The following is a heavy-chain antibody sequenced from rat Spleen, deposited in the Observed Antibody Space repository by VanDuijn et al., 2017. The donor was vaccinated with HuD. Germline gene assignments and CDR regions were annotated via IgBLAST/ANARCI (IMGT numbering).Heavy chain of an antibody. CDR1: GFTFSNYG. Sequence: EVQLVESGGGLVQPGRSLKLSCAASGFTFSNYGMHWIRQAPTKGLEWVATISTSGGSTYYRDSVKGRFTISRDNAKNTQYLQMDSLRSEDTATYYCARLGQYYGYTPYWYFDCWGPGTMVTVSS. J-gene: IGHJ1*01. CDR3: ARLGQYYGYTPYWYFDC. V-gene: IGHV5S13*01. CDR2: ISTSGGST. D-gene: IGHD1-9*01.